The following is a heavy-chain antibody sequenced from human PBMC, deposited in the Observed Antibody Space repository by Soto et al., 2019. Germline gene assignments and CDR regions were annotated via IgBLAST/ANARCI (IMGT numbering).Heavy chain of an antibody. Sequence: GGSRRRSWAASGFTLSSYEMNWGRQAPGKGLEWVSYISSSGSTIYYADSVKGRFTISRDNAKNSLYLQMNSLRAEDTAVYYCARDLDGDYAMYWGQGTLVTVSS. D-gene: IGHD4-17*01. V-gene: IGHV3-48*03. CDR2: ISSSGSTI. J-gene: IGHJ4*02. CDR3: ARDLDGDYAMY. CDR1: GFTLSSYE.